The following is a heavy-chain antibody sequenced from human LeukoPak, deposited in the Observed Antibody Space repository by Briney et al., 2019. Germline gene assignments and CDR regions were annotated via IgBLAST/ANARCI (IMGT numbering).Heavy chain of an antibody. CDR3: ARERSYCRGATCSLDL. J-gene: IGHJ5*02. CDR2: TCLSSSYI. CDR1: GVSLNIYD. D-gene: IGHD2-15*01. Sequence: GGSLRLSCAASGVSLNIYDMVWVRQAPGKGLEWIASTCLSSSYIGYADSVKGRFSISRDNGENSVYLQMNSLRAEDTAVYFCARERSYCRGATCSLDLWGQGTLVTVSS. V-gene: IGHV3-21*01.